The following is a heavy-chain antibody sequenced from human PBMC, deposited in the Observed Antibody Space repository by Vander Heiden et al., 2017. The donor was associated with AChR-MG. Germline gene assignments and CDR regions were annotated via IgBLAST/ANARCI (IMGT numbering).Heavy chain of an antibody. CDR3: ARDLTVVAAGGGGYV. CDR1: GFTFSSYW. CDR2: IKQDGSEK. D-gene: IGHD2-15*01. Sequence: EVQLVESGGGLVQPGGSLRLSCAAYGFTFSSYWRSWVRQAPGKGLEWVANIKQDGSEKYYVDSVKGRFTISRDNAKNSLYLQMNSLRAEDTAVYYCARDLTVVAAGGGGYVWGQGTLVTVSS. J-gene: IGHJ4*02. V-gene: IGHV3-7*01.